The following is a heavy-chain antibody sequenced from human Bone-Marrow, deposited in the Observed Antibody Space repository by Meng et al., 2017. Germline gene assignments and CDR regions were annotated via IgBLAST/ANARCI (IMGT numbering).Heavy chain of an antibody. CDR1: GGTFSSYA. V-gene: IGHV1-69*13. D-gene: IGHD3-10*01. CDR2: IIPIFGTA. CDR3: ARFHPDYGSGSYYFVEYNWFAP. Sequence: SVKVSCKASGGTFSSYAISWVRQAPGQGLEWMGGIIPIFGTANYAQKFQGRATITADESTSTAYMELSSLRSEDTAVYYCARFHPDYGSGSYYFVEYNWFAPWGQGNLVTVSS. J-gene: IGHJ5*02.